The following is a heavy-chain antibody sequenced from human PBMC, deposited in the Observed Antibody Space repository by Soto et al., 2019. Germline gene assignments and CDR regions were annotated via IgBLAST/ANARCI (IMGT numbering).Heavy chain of an antibody. CDR3: AGDLISMVRGVIKPYYYYMDV. D-gene: IGHD3-10*01. CDR1: GFTFSDYY. CDR2: ISSSGSTI. J-gene: IGHJ6*03. V-gene: IGHV3-11*01. Sequence: QVQLVESGGGLVKPGGSLRLSCAASGFTFSDYYMSWIRQAPGKGLEWVSYISSSGSTIYYADSVKGRFTISRDNAKNSLYVEMNSLRGGDTGVYYCAGDLISMVRGVIKPYYYYMDVWGKGTTVTVSS.